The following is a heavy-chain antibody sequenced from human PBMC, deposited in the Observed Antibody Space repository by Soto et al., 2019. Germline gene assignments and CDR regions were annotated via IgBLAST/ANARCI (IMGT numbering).Heavy chain of an antibody. Sequence: GGSLRLSCAASGFMFSRSGMTWVRQAPGMRLESVAGIGGSGRNTYYADSVKGRFTISRDSSKNTLFLQMNSLRDEDTAIYYCAKDGLSDSPSAIDYWGQGTRVTVSS. J-gene: IGHJ4*02. CDR3: AKDGLSDSPSAIDY. V-gene: IGHV3-23*01. CDR2: IGGSGRNT. CDR1: GFMFSRSG. D-gene: IGHD6-13*01.